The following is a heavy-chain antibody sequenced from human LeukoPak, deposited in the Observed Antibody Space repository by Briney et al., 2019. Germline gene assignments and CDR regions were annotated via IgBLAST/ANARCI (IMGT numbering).Heavy chain of an antibody. V-gene: IGHV3-66*01. J-gene: IGHJ6*02. CDR2: IYSGSST. Sequence: PGGSLRLSCAPSGLTVSSNYMSWVRQAPGKGLEWVSLIYSGSSTYYADSVKGRFTISRDNSKNTLYLQMNSLRAEDTAVYYCARSPHYFYGMGVWGQGTTVTVSS. CDR3: ARSPHYFYGMGV. CDR1: GLTVSSNY.